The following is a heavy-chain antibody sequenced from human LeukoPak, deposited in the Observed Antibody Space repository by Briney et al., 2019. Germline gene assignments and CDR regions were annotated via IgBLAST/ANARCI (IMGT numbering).Heavy chain of an antibody. J-gene: IGHJ3*01. Sequence: GGSLRLSCEASGFTFSTYAMMWVCQAPGKGLEWVSAMTVTGSGGATQYADSVKGRFTISRDDSKNTLYLQRNSLRAEDTAVYYCARDPNGDYIGAFEFWGQGTMVTVSS. V-gene: IGHV3-23*01. D-gene: IGHD4-17*01. CDR2: MTVTGSGGAT. CDR3: ARDPNGDYIGAFEF. CDR1: GFTFSTYA.